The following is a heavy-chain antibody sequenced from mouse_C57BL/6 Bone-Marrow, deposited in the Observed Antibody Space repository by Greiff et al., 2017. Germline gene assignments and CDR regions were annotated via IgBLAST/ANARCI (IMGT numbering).Heavy chain of an antibody. CDR3: ARRGYGTPYYAMDY. V-gene: IGHV1-4*01. J-gene: IGHJ4*01. D-gene: IGHD1-1*01. Sequence: QVQLQQSGAELARPGASVKMSCKASGYTFTSYTMHWVKQRPGQGLEWIGYINPSSGYTKYNQKFKDKATLTADKSSSTAYMQLSSLTSEDSAVYYCARRGYGTPYYAMDYWGQGTSVTVSS. CDR2: INPSSGYT. CDR1: GYTFTSYT.